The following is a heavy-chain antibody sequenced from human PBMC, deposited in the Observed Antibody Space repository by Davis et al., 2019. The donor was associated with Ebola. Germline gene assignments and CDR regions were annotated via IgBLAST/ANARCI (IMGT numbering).Heavy chain of an antibody. D-gene: IGHD5-24*01. Sequence: MPSETLSLTCAVYGGSFSAYYWSWIRQPPGKGLEWIGEINHSGSTNYNPSLKSRVTISVDTSKNQFSLKLSSVTAADTAVYYCARRARKMATGIDYWGQGTLVTVSS. J-gene: IGHJ4*02. CDR1: GGSFSAYY. CDR3: ARRARKMATGIDY. CDR2: INHSGST. V-gene: IGHV4-34*01.